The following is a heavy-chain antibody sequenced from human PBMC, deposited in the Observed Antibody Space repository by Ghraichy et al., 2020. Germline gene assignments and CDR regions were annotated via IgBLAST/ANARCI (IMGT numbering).Heavy chain of an antibody. CDR3: ARGRLVSSGWYKGFDYFDY. D-gene: IGHD6-19*01. V-gene: IGHV4-34*01. CDR1: GGSFSGYY. CDR2: INHSGST. Sequence: SETLSLTCAVYGGSFSGYYWSWIRQPPGKGLEWIGEINHSGSTNYNPSLKSRVTISVDTSKNQFSLKLSSVTAADTAVYYCARGRLVSSGWYKGFDYFDYWGQGTLVTVSS. J-gene: IGHJ4*02.